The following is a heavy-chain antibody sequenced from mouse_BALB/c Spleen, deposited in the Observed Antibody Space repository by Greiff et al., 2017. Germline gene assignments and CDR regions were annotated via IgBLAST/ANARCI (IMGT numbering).Heavy chain of an antibody. J-gene: IGHJ3*01. V-gene: IGHV1-14*01. CDR2: INPYNDGT. Sequence: EVKLMESGPELVKPGASVKMSCKASGYTFTSYVMHWVKQKPGQGLEWIGYINPYNDGTKYNEKFKGKATLTSDKSSSTAYMELSSLTSEDSAVYYCARSRGSSSLAWFAYWGQGTLVTVSA. CDR1: GYTFTSYV. CDR3: ARSRGSSSLAWFAY. D-gene: IGHD1-1*01.